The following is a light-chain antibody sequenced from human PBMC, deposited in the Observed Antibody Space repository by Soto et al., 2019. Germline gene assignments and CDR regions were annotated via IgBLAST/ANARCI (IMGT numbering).Light chain of an antibody. V-gene: IGLV2-23*02. J-gene: IGLJ3*02. CDR1: SNDIGGHNH. Sequence: QSALTQPASVSGSPGQSITISCTGTSNDIGGHNHVSWYQQHPGNSPKLIIYEVTERPSGVSNRFSASKSGTTASLTISGLRAEDEADYYCCSYAGIITWVCGGGTKVTVL. CDR2: EVT. CDR3: CSYAGIITWV.